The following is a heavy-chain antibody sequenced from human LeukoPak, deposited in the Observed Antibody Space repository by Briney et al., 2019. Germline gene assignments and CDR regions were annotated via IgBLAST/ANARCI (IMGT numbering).Heavy chain of an antibody. CDR3: ARGFWFDP. Sequence: GGSLRLSCAASGFTFSIYGMHWVRQAPGKALEWVAVIWYDGSNKYYADSVKGRFTISRDNSKNTLYLQMNSLRAEDTAVYYCARGFWFDPWGQGTLVTVSS. J-gene: IGHJ5*02. CDR2: IWYDGSNK. CDR1: GFTFSIYG. V-gene: IGHV3-33*01.